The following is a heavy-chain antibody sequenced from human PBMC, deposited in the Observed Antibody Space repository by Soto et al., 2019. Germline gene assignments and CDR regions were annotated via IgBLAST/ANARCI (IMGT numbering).Heavy chain of an antibody. V-gene: IGHV3-23*01. D-gene: IGHD1-26*01. CDR2: IGGGGTDT. Sequence: DVQLLESEGGLVQPGGSLTLSCAASRFTFSDFAMSWVRQAPGKGLEWVSSIGGGGTDTYYADSVKGRFTISRDNSKNTLYLQMDSLRDEDTAVYYCAKDAVPYNGKWDWFDSWGQGTLVTASS. CDR3: AKDAVPYNGKWDWFDS. CDR1: RFTFSDFA. J-gene: IGHJ5*01.